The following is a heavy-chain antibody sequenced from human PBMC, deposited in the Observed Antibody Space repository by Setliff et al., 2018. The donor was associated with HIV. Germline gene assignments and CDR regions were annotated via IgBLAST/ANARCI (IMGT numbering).Heavy chain of an antibody. CDR3: ARESGVAAGAFDF. J-gene: IGHJ4*02. Sequence: KASETLSLTCAVYGGSFSGYYWSWIRQPPGKGLEWIGEINHSGSTHYNPSLKRRVTISIDKSKEQFSLKVRSVTAADTAVYYCARESGVAAGAFDFWGQGTLVTVSS. D-gene: IGHD6-13*01. CDR2: INHSGST. CDR1: GGSFSGYY. V-gene: IGHV4-34*01.